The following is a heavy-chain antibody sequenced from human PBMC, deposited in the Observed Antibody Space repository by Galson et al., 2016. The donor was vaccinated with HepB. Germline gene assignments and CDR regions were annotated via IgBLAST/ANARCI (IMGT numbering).Heavy chain of an antibody. J-gene: IGHJ2*01. Sequence: SETLSLTCIVSGDSVTTTTYYWTWFRQPPGKGLEWIGFIYSSGTTAYNSSLQSRVTISIDTSQNQFSLNLTSVTPTDTAVYYCAKGSGYPWGRGTLVTVSS. D-gene: IGHD3-22*01. CDR2: IYSSGTT. V-gene: IGHV4-61*01. CDR3: AKGSGYP. CDR1: GDSVTTTTYY.